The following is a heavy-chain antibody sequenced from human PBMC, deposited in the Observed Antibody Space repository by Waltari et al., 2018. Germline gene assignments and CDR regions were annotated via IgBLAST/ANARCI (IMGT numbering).Heavy chain of an antibody. CDR3: ARGYYDSSGKLDY. Sequence: VQLVQSGAEVKKPGESLKISCKASGGTFSSYAISWVRQAPGQGLEWMGGIIPIFGTANYAQKFQGRVTITADESTSTAYMELSSLRSEDTAVYYCARGYYDSSGKLDYWGQGTLVTVSS. V-gene: IGHV1-69*01. J-gene: IGHJ4*02. CDR1: GGTFSSYA. D-gene: IGHD3-22*01. CDR2: IIPIFGTA.